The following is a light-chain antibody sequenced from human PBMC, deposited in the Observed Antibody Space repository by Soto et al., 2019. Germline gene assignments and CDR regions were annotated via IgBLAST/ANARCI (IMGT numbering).Light chain of an antibody. CDR3: QRYHNLWS. J-gene: IGKJ1*01. CDR1: QNIYSN. Sequence: IALTQSPATVSVSPGDRVTLSCWASQNIYSNLGWYQQRPGQAPRLIIYRASARPTGIPARFSGSGSGTEFTLTISSLQSEYFATYYCQRYHNLWSFGRGTKVDIK. V-gene: IGKV3-15*01. CDR2: RAS.